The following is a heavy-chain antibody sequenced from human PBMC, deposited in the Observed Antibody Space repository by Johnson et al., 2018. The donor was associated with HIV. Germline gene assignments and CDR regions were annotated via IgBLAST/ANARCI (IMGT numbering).Heavy chain of an antibody. V-gene: IGHV3-7*01. D-gene: IGHD3-22*01. CDR1: GFTFDDYG. CDR3: AKAREYDSTGHDAFDI. J-gene: IGHJ3*02. Sequence: VQLVESGGGVVRPGGSLRLSCAASGFTFDDYGMSWVRQAPGKGLEWVANIKEHGSEQYYADSVKGRFTISRDNSKNTLYLQMNSLRAEDTAVYYCAKAREYDSTGHDAFDIWGQGTMVTVSS. CDR2: IKEHGSEQ.